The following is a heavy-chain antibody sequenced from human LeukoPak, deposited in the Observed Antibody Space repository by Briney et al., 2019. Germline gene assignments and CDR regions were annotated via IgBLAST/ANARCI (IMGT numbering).Heavy chain of an antibody. CDR2: VNHSGDA. V-gene: IGHV4-34*01. D-gene: IGHD3-3*01. Sequence: SETLSLTCAGYGASFGPYYWTWIRQPPGKGLEWIGEVNHSGDANYSPSLKSRVTILVDTSKNLFSLRLSSVTAADTAMYYCARERSGHYLDQWGQGTLVTVSS. CDR3: ARERSGHYLDQ. CDR1: GASFGPYY. J-gene: IGHJ4*02.